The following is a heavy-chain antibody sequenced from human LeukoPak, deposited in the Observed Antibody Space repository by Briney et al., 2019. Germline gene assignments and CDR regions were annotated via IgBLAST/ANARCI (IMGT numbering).Heavy chain of an antibody. CDR2: ISSSSSYI. Sequence: GGSLRLSCAASGFTFSSYSMNWVRQAPGKGLEWVSYISSSSSYIYYADSVKGRFTISRDNAKNSLYLQMNSLRAEDTSVYYCAKPDLYDILTGYYLIDYWGQGTLVTVSS. CDR1: GFTFSSYS. J-gene: IGHJ4*02. CDR3: AKPDLYDILTGYYLIDY. V-gene: IGHV3-21*04. D-gene: IGHD3-9*01.